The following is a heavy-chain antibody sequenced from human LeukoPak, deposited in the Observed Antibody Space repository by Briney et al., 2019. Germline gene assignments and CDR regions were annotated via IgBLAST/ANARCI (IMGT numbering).Heavy chain of an antibody. J-gene: IGHJ6*02. D-gene: IGHD3-10*01. CDR3: ASSRFPYGSDV. CDR2: IREDGGEK. V-gene: IGHV3-7*01. CDR1: GFTFSSYW. Sequence: QPGGALRLSCAASGFTFSSYWTIWVRKAPEKGLEWVASIREDGGEKHYVHSVKGRSTISRNNAKHSLYLQMNGLRVEDTAVYYCASSRFPYGSDVWGQGTTVTVSS.